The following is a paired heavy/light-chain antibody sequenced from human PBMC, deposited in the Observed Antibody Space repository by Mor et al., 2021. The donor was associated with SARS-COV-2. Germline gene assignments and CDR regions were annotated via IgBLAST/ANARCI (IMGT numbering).Light chain of an antibody. CDR1: QTISNY. CDR2: AAS. Sequence: DIQLTQSPSSLSASVGDRVTITCRASQTISNYLNWYQQKPGKAPQVLIYAASRLQSSVPPRFSGSESGTDFTLTIDNLQREDFATYYCQQSYNVPWTFGQGTRVEVK. CDR3: QQSYNVPWT. V-gene: IGKV1-39*01. J-gene: IGKJ1*01.
Heavy chain of an antibody. Sequence: QVQLVQSGAEVKKPGASVKVSCKASGYTFTGYYMHWVRQAPGQGLEWMGWINPNSGGTNYAQKFQGWVTMTRDTSISTAYMELSRLRSDDTAVYYCALRGYCSGGSCDPGWFDPWGQGTLVTVSS. CDR1: GYTFTGYY. J-gene: IGHJ5*02. CDR2: INPNSGGT. CDR3: ALRGYCSGGSCDPGWFDP. V-gene: IGHV1-2*04. D-gene: IGHD2-15*01.